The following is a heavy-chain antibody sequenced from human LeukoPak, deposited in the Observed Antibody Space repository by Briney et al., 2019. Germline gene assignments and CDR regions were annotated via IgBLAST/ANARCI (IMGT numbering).Heavy chain of an antibody. V-gene: IGHV3-33*01. J-gene: IGHJ4*02. CDR2: IWYDGSNK. Sequence: GGSLRLSCAASGFTFSSYGMHWVRQAPGKGLEWVAVIWYDGSNKYYEDSVKGRFTISRDNSKNTLYLQMNSLRAEDTAVYYCARDWGSGNSYYFDHWGQGTLVTVSS. D-gene: IGHD3-10*01. CDR3: ARDWGSGNSYYFDH. CDR1: GFTFSSYG.